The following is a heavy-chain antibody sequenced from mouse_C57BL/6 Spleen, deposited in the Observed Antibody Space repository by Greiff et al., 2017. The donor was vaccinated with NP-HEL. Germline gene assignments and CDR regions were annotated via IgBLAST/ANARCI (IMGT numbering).Heavy chain of an antibody. Sequence: VQLQQPGAELVRPGSSVKLSCKASGYTFTSYWMDWVKQRPGQGLEWIGNREREERERKEKKKFKDKATLAVYKSSSTAYMQLSSLTSEDSAFYYCAGRLYDYDGAWFAYWGQGTLVTVSA. CDR1: GYTFTSYW. J-gene: IGHJ3*01. V-gene: IGHV1-61*01. D-gene: IGHD2-4*01. CDR3: AGRLYDYDGAWFAY. CDR2: REREERER.